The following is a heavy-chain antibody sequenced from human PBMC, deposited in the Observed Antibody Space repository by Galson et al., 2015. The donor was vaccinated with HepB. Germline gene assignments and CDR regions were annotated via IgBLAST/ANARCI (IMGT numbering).Heavy chain of an antibody. CDR2: LSASGNRT. CDR3: VKSHKISYFDH. J-gene: IGHJ4*02. CDR1: GLTFSDYS. V-gene: IGHV3-23*01. Sequence: SLRLSCAASGLTFSDYSMSWVRQASGKGLEWVSGLSASGNRTYYADSVKGRFSISRDNSKNTLYLQMNSLRSDDTAIYYCVKSHKISYFDHWGQGTLVTVSP.